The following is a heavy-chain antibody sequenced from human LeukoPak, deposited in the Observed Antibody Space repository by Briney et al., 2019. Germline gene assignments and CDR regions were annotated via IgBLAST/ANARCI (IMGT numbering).Heavy chain of an antibody. D-gene: IGHD3-10*01. J-gene: IGHJ4*02. V-gene: IGHV1-8*01. CDR1: GYTFTSYD. Sequence: ASVKVSCKASGYTFTSYDINWVRQATGQGLEWMGWMNPNSGNTGYAQKFQGRVTMTRNTSISTAYMELSSLRSEDTAVYYCARGALVTMLRGVINNDYWGQGTLVTVSS. CDR3: ARGALVTMLRGVINNDY. CDR2: MNPNSGNT.